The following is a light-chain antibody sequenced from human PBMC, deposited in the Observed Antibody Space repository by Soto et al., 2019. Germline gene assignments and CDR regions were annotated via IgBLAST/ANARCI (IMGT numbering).Light chain of an antibody. J-gene: IGKJ1*01. CDR2: AAS. Sequence: DIQMTQSPSSLSASVGDRVTITCRASQGISNYLAWYQQKPGKVPKLLIYAASTLQSGVTSRFSGSGSGTDFNLNISSLQTEDVEPYYYDKYNSGPRTFGQGTKVEIK. V-gene: IGKV1-27*01. CDR3: DKYNSGPRT. CDR1: QGISNY.